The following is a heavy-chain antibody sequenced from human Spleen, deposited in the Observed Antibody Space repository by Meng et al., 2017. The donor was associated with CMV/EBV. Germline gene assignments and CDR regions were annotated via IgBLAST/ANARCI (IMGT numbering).Heavy chain of an antibody. CDR2: INHDGSDK. CDR3: ARAGSGSFAFDI. CDR1: GFNFRIYW. D-gene: IGHD3-10*01. V-gene: IGHV3-7*01. J-gene: IGHJ3*02. Sequence: GESLKISCAASGFNFRIYWMNWIRQAPGKGLEWVATINHDGSDKYYVDSVKGRFTISRDNAKNSLYLQMNSLRAGDTAVYYCARAGSGSFAFDIWGQGTMVTVSS.